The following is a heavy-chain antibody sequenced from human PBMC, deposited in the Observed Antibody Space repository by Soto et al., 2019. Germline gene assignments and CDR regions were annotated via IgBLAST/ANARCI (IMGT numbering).Heavy chain of an antibody. D-gene: IGHD1-1*01. CDR2: ISSSSSTI. V-gene: IGHV3-48*01. Sequence: PGGSLRLSCAASGFTFSSYSMNWVRQAPGKGLEWVSYISSSSSTIYYADSVKGRFTISRDNAKNSLYLQMNSLRAEDTAVYYCARTDGTWSDYWGQGTLVTVSS. CDR3: ARTDGTWSDY. J-gene: IGHJ4*02. CDR1: GFTFSSYS.